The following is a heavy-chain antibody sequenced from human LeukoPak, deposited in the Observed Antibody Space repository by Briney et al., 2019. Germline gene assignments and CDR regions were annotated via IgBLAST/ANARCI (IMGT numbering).Heavy chain of an antibody. CDR2: ISHIGST. Sequence: SETLSLTCSVSGDSITGHYLTWIRQPPGNGLEWIGYISHIGSTNYNPSFKSRVTISVDTSKNQFSLKLTSVTAADTALYYCARDRISINALDMWGQGTMVTVSS. CDR3: ARDRISINALDM. V-gene: IGHV4-59*11. D-gene: IGHD1-14*01. CDR1: GDSITGHY. J-gene: IGHJ3*02.